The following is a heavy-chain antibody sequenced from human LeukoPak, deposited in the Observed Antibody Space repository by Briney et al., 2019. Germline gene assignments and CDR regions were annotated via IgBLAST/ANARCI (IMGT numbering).Heavy chain of an antibody. J-gene: IGHJ3*02. V-gene: IGHV3-23*01. CDR2: ISGSGGST. D-gene: IGHD5-24*01. CDR1: GFTSSSYG. CDR3: AKKVDGAFDI. Sequence: PGGSLRLSCAASGFTSSSYGMHWVRQAPGKGLEWVSAISGSGGSTYYADSVKGRFTISRDNSKNTLYLQMNSLRAEDTAVYYCAKKVDGAFDIWGQGTMVTVSS.